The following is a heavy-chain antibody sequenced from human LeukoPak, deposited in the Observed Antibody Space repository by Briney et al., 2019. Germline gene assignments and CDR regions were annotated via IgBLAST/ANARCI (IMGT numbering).Heavy chain of an antibody. CDR1: GFTFSTSG. J-gene: IGHJ4*02. V-gene: IGHV3-33*03. CDR2: IWSDGGEK. D-gene: IGHD3-22*01. CDR3: VSGSDTSGYYFY. Sequence: GRSLRLSCAASGFTFSTSGMNWVRQAPXXGXEWVAVIWSDGGEKRYADSVKGRFTISRDNSKSTLYLQMNSLRAEDTAVYYCVSGSDTSGYYFYWGQGTLVTVSS.